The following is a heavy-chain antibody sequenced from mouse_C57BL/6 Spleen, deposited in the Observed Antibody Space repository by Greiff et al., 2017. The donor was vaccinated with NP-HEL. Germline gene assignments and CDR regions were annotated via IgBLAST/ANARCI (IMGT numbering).Heavy chain of an antibody. CDR2: IWWDDDK. CDR3: ARISILDSSGTGAMDY. V-gene: IGHV8-8*01. CDR1: GFSLSTFGMG. Sequence: QVTLKVSGPGILQPSQTLSLTCSFSGFSLSTFGMGVGWIRQPSGKGLEWLAHIWWDDDKYYNPALKSRLTISKDTSKNQVFLKIANVDTADTATYYCARISILDSSGTGAMDYWGQGTSVTVSS. J-gene: IGHJ4*01. D-gene: IGHD3-2*02.